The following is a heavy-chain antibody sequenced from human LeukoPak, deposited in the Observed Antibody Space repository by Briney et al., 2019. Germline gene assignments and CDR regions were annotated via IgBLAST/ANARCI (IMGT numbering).Heavy chain of an antibody. CDR3: ARDYGGNPGVY. D-gene: IGHD4-23*01. Sequence: GGSLRLSCAASGFTFSNYWMSWVRQAPGKGLEWVANIKQDGSEKYYVDSVKGRFTLSRDNAKNSLYLQMNSLRAEDTAVYYCARDYGGNPGVYWGQGTLVTVSS. V-gene: IGHV3-7*04. J-gene: IGHJ4*02. CDR1: GFTFSNYW. CDR2: IKQDGSEK.